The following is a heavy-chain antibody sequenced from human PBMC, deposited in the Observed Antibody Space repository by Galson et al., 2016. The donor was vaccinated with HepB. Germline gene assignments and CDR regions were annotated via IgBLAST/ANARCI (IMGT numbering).Heavy chain of an antibody. CDR1: GFPFDSYS. V-gene: IGHV3-23*01. J-gene: IGHJ5*02. Sequence: SLRLSCAASGFPFDSYSVNWLRQAPGKGLEWVSTISGNGANTYHAGSVKGRFTVSRDNANYTLYLHMNSLRAEDTATYYCAKDLTVTLHWFDPWGQGTLVTVSS. CDR3: AKDLTVTLHWFDP. CDR2: ISGNGANT. D-gene: IGHD2-15*01.